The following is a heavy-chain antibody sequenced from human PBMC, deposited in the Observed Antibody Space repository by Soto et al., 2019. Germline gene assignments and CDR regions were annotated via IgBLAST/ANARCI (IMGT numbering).Heavy chain of an antibody. J-gene: IGHJ6*02. CDR2: FDWDDDK. V-gene: IGHV2-70*01. CDR1: GFSLSTSGMC. D-gene: IGHD3-3*01. CDR3: ARIPTFWSGSPGYYYYGMDV. Sequence: SGPPLVHPPQTLTLTCTFSGFSLSTSGMCVSWIRQPPGKALEWLALFDWDDDKYYSTSLKTRLTISKDTSKNQVVLTMTNMDPVDTATYYCARIPTFWSGSPGYYYYGMDVWGQGTTVTVSS.